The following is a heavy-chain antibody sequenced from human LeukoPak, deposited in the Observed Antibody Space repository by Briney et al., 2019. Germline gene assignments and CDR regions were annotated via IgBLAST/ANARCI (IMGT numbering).Heavy chain of an antibody. CDR2: INHSGST. D-gene: IGHD3-9*01. J-gene: IGHJ4*02. CDR3: PRGRRYFDWLFPFGY. CDR1: GGSFSGYY. Sequence: PSETLSLTCVVYGGSFSGYYWSWIRQPPGKGLEWIGEINHSGSTNYNPSLKSRVTISVDTSKNQFSLKLSSVTAADSAVYYCPRGRRYFDWLFPFGYWGQGTLVTVSS. V-gene: IGHV4-34*01.